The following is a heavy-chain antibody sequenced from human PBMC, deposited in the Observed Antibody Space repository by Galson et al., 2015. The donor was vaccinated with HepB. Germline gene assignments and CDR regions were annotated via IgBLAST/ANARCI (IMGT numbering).Heavy chain of an antibody. CDR3: ARGGGIVFRPYYYYMDV. D-gene: IGHD3-3*01. CDR2: ISGTGDST. J-gene: IGHJ6*03. Sequence: SLRLSCAASGFTFTKYAMNWIRQAPGKGLEWVSSISGTGDSTYYAGAVKGRFSISRDKSKNALYLQMNSLRAEDSAVYYCARGGGIVFRPYYYYMDVWGKGTTVTVSS. V-gene: IGHV3-23*01. CDR1: GFTFTKYA.